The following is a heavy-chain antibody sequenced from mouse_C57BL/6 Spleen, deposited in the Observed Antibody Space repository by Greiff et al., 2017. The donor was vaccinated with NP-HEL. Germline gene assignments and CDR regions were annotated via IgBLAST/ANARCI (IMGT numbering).Heavy chain of an antibody. J-gene: IGHJ4*01. V-gene: IGHV2-4*01. CDR1: GFSLTSYG. CDR2: IWSGGST. Sequence: VQLVESGPGLVQPSQSLSITCTVSGFSLTSYGVHWVRQPPGKGLEWLGVIWSGGSTDYNAAFISRLSISKDNSKSQVFFKMNSLQADDTAIYYCAKSWDFYYAMDYWGQGTSVTVSS. CDR3: AKSWDFYYAMDY. D-gene: IGHD4-1*01.